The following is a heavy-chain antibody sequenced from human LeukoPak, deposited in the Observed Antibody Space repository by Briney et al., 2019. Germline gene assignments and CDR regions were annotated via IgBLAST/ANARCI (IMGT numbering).Heavy chain of an antibody. J-gene: IGHJ1*01. CDR3: AREPSSSWYYEYFQH. D-gene: IGHD6-13*01. CDR1: GYTFTDYY. V-gene: IGHV1-2*02. CDR2: LNPNSGGT. Sequence: ASVKVSCKTSGYTFTDYYLHWVRQAPGQGLEWMGWLNPNSGGTNYAQKFQGRVTMTRDTSISTAYMELSRLRSDDTAVYYCAREPSSSWYYEYFQHWGQGTLVTVSS.